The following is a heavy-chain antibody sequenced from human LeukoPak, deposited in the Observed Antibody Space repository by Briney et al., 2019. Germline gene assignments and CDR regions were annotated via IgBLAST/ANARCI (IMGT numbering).Heavy chain of an antibody. CDR3: VRPGRWSDYPDAFDL. J-gene: IGHJ3*01. CDR2: INSDGSTT. D-gene: IGHD3-3*01. CDR1: GFTFSSYW. V-gene: IGHV3-74*01. Sequence: PGRFLRLSCAASGFTFSSYWMHWVRQAPGKGLVWVSRINSDGSTTTFADSVKGRFTISRDNAKNTLYLQMNSLTAEDTAVYYCVRPGRWSDYPDAFDLWGQGTMVTVSS.